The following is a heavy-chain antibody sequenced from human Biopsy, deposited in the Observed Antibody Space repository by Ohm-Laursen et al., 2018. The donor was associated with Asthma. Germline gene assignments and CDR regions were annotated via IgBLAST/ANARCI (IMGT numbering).Heavy chain of an antibody. CDR2: THNSGNT. Sequence: SDTLSLTCTVSGGSISSDYWSWLRQSPGKGLEWIGYTHNSGNTNYNPSLKSRVTISLDTSKNHFSLRLSFVTAADTAVYFCARGQGRGIQLWSLDPWGQGILVTVSS. CDR3: ARGQGRGIQLWSLDP. D-gene: IGHD5-18*01. CDR1: GGSISSDY. J-gene: IGHJ5*02. V-gene: IGHV4-59*07.